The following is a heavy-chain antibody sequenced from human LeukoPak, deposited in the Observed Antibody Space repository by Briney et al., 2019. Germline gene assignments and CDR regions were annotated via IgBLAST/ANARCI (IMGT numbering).Heavy chain of an antibody. Sequence: SQTLSLTCAISGDSVSSNNGAWNWIRQSPSRGLEWLGRTYYRSKWYDDYAGSVKGRISISPDTSKNQFSLQLYSVTPEDTAVYYCARDVATSGWYTFDYWGQGTLVTVSS. CDR3: ARDVATSGWYTFDY. D-gene: IGHD6-19*01. V-gene: IGHV6-1*01. J-gene: IGHJ4*02. CDR1: GDSVSSNNGA. CDR2: TYYRSKWYD.